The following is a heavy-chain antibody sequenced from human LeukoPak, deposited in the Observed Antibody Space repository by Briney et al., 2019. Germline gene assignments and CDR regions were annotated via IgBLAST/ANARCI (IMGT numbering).Heavy chain of an antibody. V-gene: IGHV3-23*01. J-gene: IGHJ4*02. Sequence: HPGGSLRLSCAASGFTFSSYVMSWVRQAPGKGLEWVSAITGDSHSTYYADSAKGRFTISRDNSKNTLYVQMNSLRAEDTAVYYCAKGSSGARPYFFDYWGQGTLITVSS. CDR2: ITGDSHST. CDR1: GFTFSSYV. CDR3: AKGSSGARPYFFDY.